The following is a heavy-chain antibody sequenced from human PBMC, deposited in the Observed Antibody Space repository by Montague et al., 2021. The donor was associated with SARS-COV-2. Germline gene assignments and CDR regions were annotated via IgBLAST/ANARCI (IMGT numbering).Heavy chain of an antibody. D-gene: IGHD6-13*01. CDR1: GGSVSSGGYY. J-gene: IGHJ4*02. Sequence: SETLSLTCTVSGGSVSSGGYYWSWIRQPPGKGLEWIGYIYYSGSTNYNPSLKSRVTISLDTSKNQFSLKLTSVTAADTAVYYCARVSLAAAVTRSDYWGQGTLVAVSS. CDR3: ARVSLAAAVTRSDY. CDR2: IYYSGST. V-gene: IGHV4-61*08.